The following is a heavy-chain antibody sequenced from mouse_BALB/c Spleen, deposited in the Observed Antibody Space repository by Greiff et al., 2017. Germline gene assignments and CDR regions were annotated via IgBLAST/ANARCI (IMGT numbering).Heavy chain of an antibody. J-gene: IGHJ1*01. CDR3: AQKGGGNWYFDV. V-gene: IGHV1-80*01. CDR2: IYPGDGDT. CDR1: GYAFSSYW. Sequence: QVQLQQSGAELVRPGSSVKISCKASGYAFSSYWMNWVKQRPGQGLEWIGQIYPGDGDTNYNGKFKGKATLTADKSSSTAYMQLSSLTSEDSAVYFCAQKGGGNWYFDVWGAGTTVTVSS.